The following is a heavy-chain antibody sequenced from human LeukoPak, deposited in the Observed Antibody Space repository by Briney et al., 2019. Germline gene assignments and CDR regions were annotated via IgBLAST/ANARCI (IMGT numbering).Heavy chain of an antibody. CDR1: GGSISSYY. J-gene: IGHJ4*02. CDR2: IYYSGST. Sequence: SETLSLTCTVSGGSISSYYWSWIRQPPGKGLEWIGYIYYSGSTNYNPSLKSRVTISVDTSKNQFSLKLSSVTAADTAVYYCARRSMMATKIDYWGQGTLVTVSS. D-gene: IGHD5-12*01. CDR3: ARRSMMATKIDY. V-gene: IGHV4-59*01.